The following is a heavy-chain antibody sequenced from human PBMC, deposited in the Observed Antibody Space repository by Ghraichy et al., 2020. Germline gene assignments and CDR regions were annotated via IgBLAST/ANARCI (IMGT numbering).Heavy chain of an antibody. J-gene: IGHJ4*02. CDR2: ISAYSGNT. CDR1: GYTFTSYD. CDR3: ARPAKGPTHYEY. Sequence: ASVKVSCKASGYTFTSYDISWVRQAPGQGLEWMGWISAYSGNTNYAQKLQGRVTMTTDTSTSTAYMELRSLRSDDTAVYYCARPAKGPTHYEYWGQGTLVTVSS. V-gene: IGHV1-18*01.